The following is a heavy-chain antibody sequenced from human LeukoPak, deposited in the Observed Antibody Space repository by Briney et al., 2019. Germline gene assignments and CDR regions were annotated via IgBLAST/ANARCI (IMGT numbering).Heavy chain of an antibody. CDR1: GFTFSSYA. Sequence: GGSLRLSCAASGFTFSSYAMSWVRQAPGKGLEWVSAISGSGGSTYYADSVKGRFTISRDNAKNTLPLQMNSLRVEDTAVYYCARDFVFKIDYWGRGTLVTVSS. CDR3: ARDFVFKIDY. V-gene: IGHV3-23*01. J-gene: IGHJ4*02. D-gene: IGHD3-3*01. CDR2: ISGSGGST.